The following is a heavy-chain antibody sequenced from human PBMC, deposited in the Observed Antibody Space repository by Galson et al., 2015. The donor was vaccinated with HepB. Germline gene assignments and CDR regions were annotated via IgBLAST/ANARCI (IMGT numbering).Heavy chain of an antibody. CDR3: ARAKMATIAD. Sequence: ETLSLTCTVSGGSISSYYWSWIRQPPGKGLEWIGYIYYSGSTNYNPSLKSRVTISVDTSKNQFSLKLSSVTAADTAVYYCARAKMATIADWGQGTLVTVSS. CDR2: IYYSGST. V-gene: IGHV4-59*01. J-gene: IGHJ4*02. CDR1: GGSISSYY. D-gene: IGHD5-24*01.